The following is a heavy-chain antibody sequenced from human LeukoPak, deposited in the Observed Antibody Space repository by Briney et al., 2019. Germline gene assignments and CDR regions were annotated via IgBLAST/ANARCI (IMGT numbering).Heavy chain of an antibody. CDR3: AKGRQLAAFDY. D-gene: IGHD6-13*01. V-gene: IGHV3-9*01. CDR1: GFTFDDYA. CDR2: ISWNSGSI. J-gene: IGHJ4*02. Sequence: GGSLRLSCAASGFTFDDYAMHWVRQAPGKGLEWVSGISWNSGSIGYADSVKGRFTISRDNAKSSLYLQMNSLRAEDTALFYCAKGRQLAAFDYWGQGTLVTVSS.